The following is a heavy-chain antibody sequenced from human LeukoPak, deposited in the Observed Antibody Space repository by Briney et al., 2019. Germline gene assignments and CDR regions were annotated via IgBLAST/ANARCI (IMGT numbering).Heavy chain of an antibody. J-gene: IGHJ4*02. CDR2: INPNSGGT. D-gene: IGHD3-3*01. Sequence: GSVKVSCKASGYTFTGYYMHWVRQAPGQGLEWMGRINPNSGGTNYAQKFQGRVTMTRDTSISTAYMELSRLRSDDTAVYYCARGGRSFWSGYYVIDYWGQGTLVTVSS. CDR3: ARGGRSFWSGYYVIDY. V-gene: IGHV1-2*06. CDR1: GYTFTGYY.